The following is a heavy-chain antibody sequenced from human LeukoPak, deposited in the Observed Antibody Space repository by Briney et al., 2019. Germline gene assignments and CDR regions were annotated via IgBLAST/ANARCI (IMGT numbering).Heavy chain of an antibody. D-gene: IGHD3-22*01. V-gene: IGHV1-2*02. J-gene: IGHJ4*02. CDR1: GYTFTGYY. CDR3: ARGADYYDSSGFVGY. Sequence: GASVKVSCKASGYTFTGYYMHWVRQAPGQGLEWIGWINPNSGGTNYAQKLQGRVTMTRDTSISTAYMELSRLRSDDTAVYYCARGADYYDSSGFVGYWGQGTLVTVSS. CDR2: INPNSGGT.